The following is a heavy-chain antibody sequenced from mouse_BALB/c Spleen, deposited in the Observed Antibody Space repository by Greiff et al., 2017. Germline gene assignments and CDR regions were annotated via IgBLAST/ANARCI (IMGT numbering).Heavy chain of an antibody. D-gene: IGHD1-1*01. V-gene: IGHV14-4*02. CDR3: NACDYGSSYYFDG. CDR2: MDPENGDT. J-gene: IGHJ2*01. CDR1: GFNIKDYY. Sequence: EVQLPPSAPPLLRSGASVKLSCPASGFNIKDYYMHWVKQRPEQGLEWIGWMDPENGDTEYAPKFPGKATMTADTSSNTAYLQLSSLTSEDTAGYYCNACDYGSSYYFDGWGQGGTLAVSA.